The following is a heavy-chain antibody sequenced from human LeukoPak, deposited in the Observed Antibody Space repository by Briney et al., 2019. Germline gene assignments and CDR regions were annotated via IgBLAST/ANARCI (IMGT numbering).Heavy chain of an antibody. D-gene: IGHD5-18*01. CDR3: AREWSGYAFDI. V-gene: IGHV3-21*01. J-gene: IGHJ3*02. Sequence: PGGSLRLSCAASGFTFSSYTMNWVRQAPGKGLEWVSSISSGSTYIYYADSVKGRFTISRDNAKNTLYLQMNSLRAEDTAVYYCAREWSGYAFDIWGQGTMVTVSS. CDR2: ISSGSTYI. CDR1: GFTFSSYT.